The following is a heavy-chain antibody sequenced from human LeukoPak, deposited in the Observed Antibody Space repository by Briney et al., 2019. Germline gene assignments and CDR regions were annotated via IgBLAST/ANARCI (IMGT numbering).Heavy chain of an antibody. V-gene: IGHV3-30-3*01. CDR2: ISYDGNNK. CDR1: GFTFSNYA. D-gene: IGHD3-22*01. Sequence: GSLRLSCAASGFTFSNYAMHWVRQAPGKGLDWVAVISYDGNNKYYADSVKGRFTISRDNSENTLHLQMNSLRAEDTAVYYCARDVYYYDSSGYPDYWGQETLVTVSS. J-gene: IGHJ4*02. CDR3: ARDVYYYDSSGYPDY.